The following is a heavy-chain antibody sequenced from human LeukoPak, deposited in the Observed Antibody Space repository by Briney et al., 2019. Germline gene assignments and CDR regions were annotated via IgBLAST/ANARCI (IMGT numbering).Heavy chain of an antibody. CDR1: GYTFTSYD. CDR3: ARGAPGSYCSGGSCPYFDY. Sequence: GASVKVSCKASGYTFTSYDINWVRQATGQELEWMGWVNPNSGHTGYAQKFQGRVTMTRNTSISTAYMELSSLRSEDTAVYYCARGAPGSYCSGGSCPYFDYWGQGTLVSVSS. D-gene: IGHD2-15*01. V-gene: IGHV1-8*01. CDR2: VNPNSGHT. J-gene: IGHJ4*02.